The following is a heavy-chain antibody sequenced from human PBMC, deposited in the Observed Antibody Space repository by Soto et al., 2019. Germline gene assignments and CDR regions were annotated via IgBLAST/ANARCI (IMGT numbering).Heavy chain of an antibody. V-gene: IGHV3-30-3*01. J-gene: IGHJ4*02. D-gene: IGHD5-18*01. CDR2: ISYDGSNK. Sequence: PGGSLRLSCAASGFTFSSYAMHWVRQAPGKGLEWVAVISYDGSNKYYADSVKGRFTISRDNSKNTLYLQMNSLRAEDTAVYYCARDGQYSYGTFDYWGQGT. CDR1: GFTFSSYA. CDR3: ARDGQYSYGTFDY.